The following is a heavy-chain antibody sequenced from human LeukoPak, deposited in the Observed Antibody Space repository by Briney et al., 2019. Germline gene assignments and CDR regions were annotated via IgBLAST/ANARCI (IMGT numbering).Heavy chain of an antibody. CDR2: IYHSGST. V-gene: IGHV4-4*02. Sequence: SETLSLTCAVSGGSISSSNWWSWVRQPTGKGLEWIGEIYHSGSTNYNPSLKSRVTISVDKSKNQFSLKLSSVTAADTAVYYCARVPRSTFGYFDWTYYFDYWGQGTLVTVSS. CDR3: ARVPRSTFGYFDWTYYFDY. CDR1: GGSISSSNW. J-gene: IGHJ4*02. D-gene: IGHD3-9*01.